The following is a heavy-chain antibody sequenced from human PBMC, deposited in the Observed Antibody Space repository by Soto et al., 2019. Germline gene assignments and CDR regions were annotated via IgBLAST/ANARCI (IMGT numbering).Heavy chain of an antibody. D-gene: IGHD3-9*01. CDR2: IIPIFGTA. CDR3: ARENYDILTGQSLYYYYGMDV. V-gene: IGHV1-69*13. J-gene: IGHJ6*02. CDR1: GGTFSSYA. Sequence: SVKVSCKASGGTFSSYAISWVRQAPGQGLEWMGGIIPIFGTANYAQKFQGRVTITADESTSTAYMELSSLRSEDTAVYYCARENYDILTGQSLYYYYGMDVWGQGTTVTVSS.